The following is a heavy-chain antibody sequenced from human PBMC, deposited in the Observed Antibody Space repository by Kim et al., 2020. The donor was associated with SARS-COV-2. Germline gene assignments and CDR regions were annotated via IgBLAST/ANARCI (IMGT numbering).Heavy chain of an antibody. J-gene: IGHJ4*02. V-gene: IGHV4-30-4*01. D-gene: IGHD3-10*01. CDR3: ARVPRYYGSGSYLDY. CDR1: GGSISSGDYY. Sequence: SETLSLTCTVSGGSISSGDYYWSWIRQPPGKGLEWIGYIYYSGSTYYNPSLKSRVTISVDTSKNQFSLKLSSVTAADTAVYYCARVPRYYGSGSYLDYWGQGTLVTVSS. CDR2: IYYSGST.